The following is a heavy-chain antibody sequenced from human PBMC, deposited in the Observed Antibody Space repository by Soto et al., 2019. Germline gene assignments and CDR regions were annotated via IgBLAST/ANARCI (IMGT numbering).Heavy chain of an antibody. V-gene: IGHV3-23*01. Sequence: EVQLLESGGGLVQPGGSLRLSCAASGFTFSSYAMSWVLQAPGKGLEWVSSITGSAGSTYYADSVKGRFTISRDNSKNTLYLQMNSLRAEDTAVYYCAKDRNRWLRFDLGYWGQGTLVTVSS. J-gene: IGHJ4*02. CDR2: ITGSAGST. CDR1: GFTFSSYA. D-gene: IGHD5-12*01. CDR3: AKDRNRWLRFDLGY.